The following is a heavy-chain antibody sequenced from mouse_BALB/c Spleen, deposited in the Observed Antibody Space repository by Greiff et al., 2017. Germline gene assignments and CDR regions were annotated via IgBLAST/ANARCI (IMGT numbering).Heavy chain of an antibody. J-gene: IGHJ1*01. CDR1: GFTFSSYY. CDR3: ARLYGNHRFDV. D-gene: IGHD2-1*01. V-gene: IGHV5-6-2*01. CDR2: INSNGGST. Sequence: EVKLEESGGGLVKLGGSLKLSCAASGFTFSSYYMSWVRQTPEKRLELVAAINSNGGSTYYPDTVKGRFTISRDNAKNTLYLQMSSLKSEDTALYYCARLYGNHRFDVWGAGTTVTVSS.